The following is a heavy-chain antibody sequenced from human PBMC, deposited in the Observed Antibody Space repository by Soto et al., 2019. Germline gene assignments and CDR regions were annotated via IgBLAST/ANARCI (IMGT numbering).Heavy chain of an antibody. D-gene: IGHD7-27*01. CDR1: GITFSNYA. CDR2: ISDRDRFT. CDR3: ARRNLNWVRWYFDL. V-gene: IGHV3-23*01. Sequence: EVQLLESGGGLVQPGGSLRLSCAASGITFSNYAMTWFRQAPGKGLDWVSVISDRDRFTFYEDSVKGRFTISRDNSGGALYLQMNIQCAAETAIYHCARRNLNWVRWYFDLWCRGSLVTVSS. J-gene: IGHJ2*01.